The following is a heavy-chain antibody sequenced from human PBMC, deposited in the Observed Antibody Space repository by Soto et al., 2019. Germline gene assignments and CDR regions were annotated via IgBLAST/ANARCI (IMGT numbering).Heavy chain of an antibody. D-gene: IGHD2-2*01. J-gene: IGHJ4*02. Sequence: PETLSLTCTVSGGSISSSSYYWGWIRQPPGKGLEWIGSIYYSGSTYYNPSLKSRVTISVDTSKNHFSLKLSSVTAADTAVYYCARHASFYGPAGSFDYWGQGTLVIVSS. CDR1: GGSISSSSYY. CDR3: ARHASFYGPAGSFDY. V-gene: IGHV4-39*01. CDR2: IYYSGST.